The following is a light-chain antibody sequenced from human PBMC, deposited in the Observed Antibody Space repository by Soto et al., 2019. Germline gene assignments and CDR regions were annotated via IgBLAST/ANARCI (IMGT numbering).Light chain of an antibody. V-gene: IGLV4-69*01. J-gene: IGLJ3*02. CDR2: LNSDGSH. CDR3: QTWGTGIQV. Sequence: QLVLTQSPSASASLGASVKLTCTLSSRHSSYAIAWHQQQPEKGPRYLMKLNSDGSHSKGDGIPDRFSGSSSGAVRYLTISSLQSEDEADYYCQTWGTGIQVFGGGTKLTVL. CDR1: SRHSSYA.